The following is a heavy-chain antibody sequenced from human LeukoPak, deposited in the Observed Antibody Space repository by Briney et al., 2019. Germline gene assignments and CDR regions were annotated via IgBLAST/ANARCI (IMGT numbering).Heavy chain of an antibody. D-gene: IGHD3-22*01. Sequence: PGRSHRLSCAASGFTFSTYGLQWVRQAPGKGLEWVSIISYDGSNKYYADSVKGRFTISRDNSKNTLYLQMNSLRAEDTAVYFCAKQSLYDSSGHFHYWGQGTLVTVSS. CDR1: GFTFSTYG. CDR2: ISYDGSNK. J-gene: IGHJ4*02. CDR3: AKQSLYDSSGHFHY. V-gene: IGHV3-30*18.